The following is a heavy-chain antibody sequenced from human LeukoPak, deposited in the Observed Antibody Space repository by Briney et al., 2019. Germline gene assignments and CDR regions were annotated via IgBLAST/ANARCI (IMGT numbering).Heavy chain of an antibody. J-gene: IGHJ4*02. CDR3: ARGGLRFLEWFQGYFDY. Sequence: ASVKVSCKASGYTFTTYYIHWVRQAPGQGLEWMGIINPSGGSTIYAQKSQGRVTMTRDTSTSTVYMELSSLRSEDTAVYYCARGGLRFLEWFQGYFDYWGQGTLVTVSS. V-gene: IGHV1-46*01. CDR2: INPSGGST. CDR1: GYTFTTYY. D-gene: IGHD3-3*01.